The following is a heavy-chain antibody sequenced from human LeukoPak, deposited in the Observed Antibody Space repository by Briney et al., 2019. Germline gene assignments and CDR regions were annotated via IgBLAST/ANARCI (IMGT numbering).Heavy chain of an antibody. D-gene: IGHD4-17*01. V-gene: IGHV3-30-3*01. CDR1: GFTFSSYA. J-gene: IGHJ4*02. CDR3: ARDLGDYEHYFDY. CDR2: ISYDGSNK. Sequence: GRSLRLSCAASGFTFSSYAMHWVRQAPGKGLEWVAVISYDGSNKYYADSVKGRFTISRDNSKNTLYLQMYSLRAEDTAVYYCARDLGDYEHYFDYWGQGTLVTVSS.